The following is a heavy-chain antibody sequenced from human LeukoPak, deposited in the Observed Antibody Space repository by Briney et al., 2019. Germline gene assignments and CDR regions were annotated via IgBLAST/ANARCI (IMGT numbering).Heavy chain of an antibody. CDR2: IDPSDSYT. CDR1: GYRFTTYW. V-gene: IGHV5-10-1*01. Sequence: GESLRISCRGSGYRFTTYWINWVRQMLGKGLDWMGRIDPSDSYTNYSPSFQGHVTISADKSISTAYLQWSSLKASDTAMYYCAGSSGWYGPSDSWGQGTLVTVSS. CDR3: AGSSGWYGPSDS. D-gene: IGHD6-19*01. J-gene: IGHJ5*01.